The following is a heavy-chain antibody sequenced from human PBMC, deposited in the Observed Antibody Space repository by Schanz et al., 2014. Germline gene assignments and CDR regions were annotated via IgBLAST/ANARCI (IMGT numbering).Heavy chain of an antibody. J-gene: IGHJ5*02. CDR1: GGSISSGAYS. CDR2: IYYSGST. D-gene: IGHD3-10*01. V-gene: IGHV4-30-4*07. Sequence: QVQLQESGPGLVKPSQTLSLTCAVSGGSISSGAYSWNWIRQPPGKGLEWIGYIYYSGSTYYTPSLKSRLSISVDTSKNQFSLRLSSVTAADTAVYYCARTLVNGSRKWFVPWGPGTQVTVSS. CDR3: ARTLVNGSRKWFVP.